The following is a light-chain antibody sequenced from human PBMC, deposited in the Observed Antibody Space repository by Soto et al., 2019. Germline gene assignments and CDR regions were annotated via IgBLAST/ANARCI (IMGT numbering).Light chain of an antibody. V-gene: IGKV1-5*01. CDR3: QQYKSYPYT. CDR1: QSISSW. J-gene: IGKJ2*01. CDR2: DAS. Sequence: DIQMTQSPSTLSASVGDRVTITCRASQSISSWLAWYQQKPGKAPKLLSYDASSLESGVPSRFSSSGSGTEFTLTISSLQPDDFATYYCQQYKSYPYTFGQGTKLEIK.